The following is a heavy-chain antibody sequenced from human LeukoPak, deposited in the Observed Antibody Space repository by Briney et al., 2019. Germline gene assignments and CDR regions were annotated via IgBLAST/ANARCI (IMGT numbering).Heavy chain of an antibody. CDR1: GGSISSYY. J-gene: IGHJ4*02. Sequence: PSETLSLTCTVSGGSISSYYWSWIRQPAGKGLEWIGRIYTSGTTNYNPSLKSRVTMSIDTSKNQFSLKLTSVTAADTAVYYCATPIGGGSSYYFDYWGQGTLVTVSS. D-gene: IGHD6-6*01. CDR3: ATPIGGGSSYYFDY. CDR2: IYTSGTT. V-gene: IGHV4-4*07.